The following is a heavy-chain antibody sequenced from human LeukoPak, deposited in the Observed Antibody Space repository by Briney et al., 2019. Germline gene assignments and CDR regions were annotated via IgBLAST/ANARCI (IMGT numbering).Heavy chain of an antibody. D-gene: IGHD3-9*01. CDR2: IYRSGTT. CDR3: ANLNDILTGFDY. V-gene: IGHV4-61*08. CDR1: GGFISSGGYY. Sequence: SSETLSLTCTVSGGFISSGGYYWSWIRQPPGKGLEWIAYIYRSGTTNYNPSLKSRVTILIDTSKNQFSLKLSSVTAADTAVYYCANLNDILTGFDYWGQGILVSVSS. J-gene: IGHJ4*02.